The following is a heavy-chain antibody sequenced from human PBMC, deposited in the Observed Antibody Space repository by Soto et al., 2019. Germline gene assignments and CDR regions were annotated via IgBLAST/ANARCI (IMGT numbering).Heavy chain of an antibody. Sequence: QVQLVQSGAEVKKPGSSVKVSCKASGGTFSSYTISWVRQAPGQGLEWMGRIIPILGIANYAQKFQGRVTITADKSTSTAYMGLSSLRSEDTAVYYCARGLKGSVGFYFDYWGQGTLVTVSS. D-gene: IGHD3-10*01. CDR2: IIPILGIA. J-gene: IGHJ4*02. CDR1: GGTFSSYT. CDR3: ARGLKGSVGFYFDY. V-gene: IGHV1-69*02.